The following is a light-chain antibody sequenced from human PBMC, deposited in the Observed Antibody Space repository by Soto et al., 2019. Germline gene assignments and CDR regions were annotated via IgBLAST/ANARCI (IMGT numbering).Light chain of an antibody. V-gene: IGKV3-15*01. CDR2: GVS. Sequence: EIAMRQCPATVSVCXGGADTLRCRAIERISSTLPRYQQKPGQAPGIXXYGVSSRASGSPPRFSGGGSGTEFTRTMSSLQSEDFAVYYGQQYNKWPRTFGQGTKVDIK. J-gene: IGKJ1*01. CDR3: QQYNKWPRT. CDR1: ERISST.